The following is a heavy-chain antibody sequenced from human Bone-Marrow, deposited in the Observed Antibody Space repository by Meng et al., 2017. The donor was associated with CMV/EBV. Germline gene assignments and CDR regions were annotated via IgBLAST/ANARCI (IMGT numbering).Heavy chain of an antibody. J-gene: IGHJ4*02. CDR1: GYSFTSYW. D-gene: IGHD2-21*02. Sequence: CEGPGYSFTSYWISWVRQRPGKGLEWMGRIDPSDSYTNYNPSFQGHVTISADKSISTAYLQWSSLKASDTAMYYCARDCGGDCYPDYWGQGTLVTVSS. V-gene: IGHV5-10-1*01. CDR2: IDPSDSYT. CDR3: ARDCGGDCYPDY.